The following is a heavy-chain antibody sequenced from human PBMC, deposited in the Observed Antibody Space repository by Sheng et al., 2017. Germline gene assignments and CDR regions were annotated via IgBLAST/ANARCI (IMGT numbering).Heavy chain of an antibody. D-gene: IGHD5-12*01. V-gene: IGHV1-69*01. J-gene: IGHJ6*02. CDR2: IIPIFGTA. Sequence: QVQLVQSGAEVKKPGSSVKVSCKASGGTFSSYAISWVRQAPGQGLEWMGGIIPIFGTANYAQKFQGRVTITADESTSTAYMELSSLRSEDTAVYYCASKLTDGYNYYYYYGMDVWGQGTTVTVSS. CDR1: GGTFSSYA. CDR3: ASKLTDGYNYYYYYGMDV.